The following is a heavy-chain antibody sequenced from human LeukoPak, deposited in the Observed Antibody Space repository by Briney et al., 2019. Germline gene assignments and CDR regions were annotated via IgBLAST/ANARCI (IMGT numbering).Heavy chain of an antibody. V-gene: IGHV3-11*01. CDR3: ARSTLPGRSGRTEFFQH. CDR2: ISDSGNTI. D-gene: IGHD6-19*01. J-gene: IGHJ1*01. Sequence: AGGSLRLSCAASGFTFSNYYMTWIRQAPGKGLQWISFISDSGNTIYYADSVEGRFTISRDNAKNSLHLQMHSLRAEDTAMYYCARSTLPGRSGRTEFFQHWGQGTLVTVSS. CDR1: GFTFSNYY.